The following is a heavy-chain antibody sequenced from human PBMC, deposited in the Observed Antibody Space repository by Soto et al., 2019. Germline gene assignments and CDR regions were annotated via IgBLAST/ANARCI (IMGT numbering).Heavy chain of an antibody. V-gene: IGHV4-34*01. J-gene: IGHJ4*02. CDR2: INHSGST. D-gene: IGHD7-27*01. Sequence: PSETLSLTCAVYGWSLSGYCWSWIRPPPGKGLEWIGEINHSGSTNYNPSLKSRVTISVDTSKNQFSLKLSSVTAADTAVYYCASRRPSQEQTGAASAFDYWGQGTLVTVSS. CDR1: GWSLSGYC. CDR3: ASRRPSQEQTGAASAFDY.